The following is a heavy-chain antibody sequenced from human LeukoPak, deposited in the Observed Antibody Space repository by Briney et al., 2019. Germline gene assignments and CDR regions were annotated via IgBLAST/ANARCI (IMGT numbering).Heavy chain of an antibody. CDR3: AKDRGPTTAQSVTDY. V-gene: IGHV3-23*01. Sequence: GGSLRLSCAASGFTFSTYTMSWVRQAPGKGLEWVSTISISGGSTYYADSVKGRFTISRDNSKNTLYLQMNSLRVEDTAVYNCAKDRGPTTAQSVTDYWGQGTLVTVSS. CDR1: GFTFSTYT. CDR2: ISISGGST. D-gene: IGHD4-17*01. J-gene: IGHJ4*02.